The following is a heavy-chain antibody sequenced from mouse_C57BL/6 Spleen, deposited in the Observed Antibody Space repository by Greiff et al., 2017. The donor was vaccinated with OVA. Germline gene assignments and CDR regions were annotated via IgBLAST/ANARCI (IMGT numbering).Heavy chain of an antibody. CDR2: INPNNGGT. J-gene: IGHJ4*01. CDR3: ARGPFYTEVYMDY. Sequence: VQLQQSGPELVKPGASVKISCKASGYTFTDYYMNWVKQSHGKSLEWIGDINPNNGGTSYNQKFKGKATLTVDKSSSTAYMELRSLTSEDSAVYYCARGPFYTEVYMDYWGQGTSVTVSS. CDR1: GYTFTDYY. V-gene: IGHV1-26*01.